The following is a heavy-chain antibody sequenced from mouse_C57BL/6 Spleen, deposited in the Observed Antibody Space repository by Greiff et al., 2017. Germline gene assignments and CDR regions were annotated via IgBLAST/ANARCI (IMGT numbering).Heavy chain of an antibody. Sequence: QVQLKQPGAELVKPGASVKMSCKASGYTFTSYWITWVKQRPGQGLEWIGDIYPGSGSTNYNEKFKSKATLTVDTSSSTAYMQLSSLTSEDSAVYYCASRGRAQAPFAYWGQGTLVTVSA. D-gene: IGHD3-2*02. J-gene: IGHJ3*01. V-gene: IGHV1-55*01. CDR1: GYTFTSYW. CDR2: IYPGSGST. CDR3: ASRGRAQAPFAY.